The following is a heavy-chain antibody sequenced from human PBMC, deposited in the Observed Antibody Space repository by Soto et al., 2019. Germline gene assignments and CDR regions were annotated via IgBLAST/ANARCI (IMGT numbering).Heavy chain of an antibody. Sequence: GSLRLSCAASGFTFSSYSMNWVRQAPGKGLEWVSSISSSSSYIYYTDSVKGRFTISRDNAKNSLYLQMNSLRAEDTAVYYCARCGTTGTTSWFDPWGQGTLVTVSS. V-gene: IGHV3-21*01. CDR2: ISSSSSYI. CDR3: ARCGTTGTTSWFDP. CDR1: GFTFSSYS. D-gene: IGHD1-1*01. J-gene: IGHJ5*02.